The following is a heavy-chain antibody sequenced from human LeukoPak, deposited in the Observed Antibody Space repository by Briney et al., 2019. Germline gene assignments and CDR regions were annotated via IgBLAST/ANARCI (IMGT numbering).Heavy chain of an antibody. CDR3: ARDLAVVVPAADPYYYYYYMDV. V-gene: IGHV4-61*08. J-gene: IGHJ6*03. Sequence: SETLSHTCTVSGGSISSGDYYWSWIRQPPGAGLEWIGYIYTSGSTNYNPSLKSRVTISVDTSKNQFSLKLSSVTAADTAVYYCARDLAVVVPAADPYYYYYYMDVWGKGTTVTVSS. CDR1: GGSISSGDYY. D-gene: IGHD2-2*01. CDR2: IYTSGST.